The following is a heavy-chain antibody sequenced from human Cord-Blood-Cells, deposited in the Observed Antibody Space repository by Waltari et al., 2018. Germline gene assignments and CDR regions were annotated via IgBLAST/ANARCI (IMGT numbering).Heavy chain of an antibody. CDR3: ARESTPYSSGRLGY. D-gene: IGHD6-19*01. Sequence: VQLVQSGAEVKKPGVSVQGPCKAYGYPFTGYYTHWVRQAPGQGLEWMGWINPNSVGTNYAQKFQGWVTMTRDTSISTAYMELSRLRSDDTAVYYCARESTPYSSGRLGYWGQGTLVTVSS. V-gene: IGHV1-2*04. CDR1: GYPFTGYY. J-gene: IGHJ4*02. CDR2: INPNSVGT.